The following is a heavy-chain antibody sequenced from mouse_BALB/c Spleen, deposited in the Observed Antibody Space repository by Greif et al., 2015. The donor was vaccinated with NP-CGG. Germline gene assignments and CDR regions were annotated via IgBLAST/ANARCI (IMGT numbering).Heavy chain of an antibody. Sequence: DVKLQESGPGLVKPSQSLSPTCTVTGYSITSDYAWNWIRQFPGNKLEWMGYISYSGSTSYNPSLKSRISITRDTSKNQFFLQLNSVTTEDTATYYCARLYGNSIFAYWGQGTLVTVSA. CDR3: ARLYGNSIFAY. D-gene: IGHD2-10*02. J-gene: IGHJ3*01. V-gene: IGHV3-2*02. CDR2: ISYSGST. CDR1: GYSITSDYA.